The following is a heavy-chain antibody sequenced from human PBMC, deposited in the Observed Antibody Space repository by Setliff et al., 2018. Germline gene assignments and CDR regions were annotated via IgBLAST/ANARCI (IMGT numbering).Heavy chain of an antibody. CDR1: GGSISSSSYQ. D-gene: IGHD3-10*01. J-gene: IGHJ4*02. Sequence: SETLSLTCTVSGGSISSSSYQWGWVRQTPGKGLEWIGSIYYSGTAYYNPSLKSRVTISVDTSKNQFSLQVTSVTATDTAVYYCARHEFVGGYYGSVTYRHFDYWGQGIWGTSPQ. CDR3: ARHEFVGGYYGSVTYRHFDY. V-gene: IGHV4-39*01. CDR2: IYYSGTA.